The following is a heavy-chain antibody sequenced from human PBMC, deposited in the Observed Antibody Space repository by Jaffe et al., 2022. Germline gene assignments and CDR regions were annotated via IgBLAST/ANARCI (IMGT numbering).Heavy chain of an antibody. J-gene: IGHJ3*02. V-gene: IGHV3-48*01. D-gene: IGHD6-25*01. CDR1: EFTLSIYS. CDR2: IASSGTPI. Sequence: EVQLVESGGGLVQPGGSLRVSCEGSEFTLSIYSMNWVRQAPGKGLEWISYIASSGTPIYYADSVKGRFTISRDNAKNSLYLQMNSLRVEDTAIYYCARQTSQRPFDIWGQGTMVTVSS. CDR3: ARQTSQRPFDI.